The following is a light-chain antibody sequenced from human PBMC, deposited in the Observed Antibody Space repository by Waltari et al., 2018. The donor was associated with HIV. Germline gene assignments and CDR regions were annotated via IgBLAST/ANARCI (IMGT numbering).Light chain of an antibody. CDR2: AAS. Sequence: AIQMSQSPPSLSASVGDRVTITCRASQGIGTDLSWYQQRPGKAPTLLIYAASILQTGVSSRFSGSGSVTDFSLTISSLQPEDSATYYCLQDYIFPYTFGPGTKLDIK. J-gene: IGKJ2*01. CDR3: LQDYIFPYT. V-gene: IGKV1-6*01. CDR1: QGIGTD.